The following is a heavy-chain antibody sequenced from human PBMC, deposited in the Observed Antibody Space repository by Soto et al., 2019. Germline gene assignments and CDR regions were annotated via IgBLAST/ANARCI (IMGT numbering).Heavy chain of an antibody. CDR2: ICAHNGNT. CDR3: ARGRYGDY. D-gene: IGHD1-1*01. Sequence: QVHLVQSGAEVKKPGASVKVSCKASGYTFTSYGITWVRQAPGQGLEWMGWICAHNGNTDYAQRLQGRVTVTRDTSTSTAYMELRSLRSDDTAVYYCARGRYGDYWGQGALVTVSS. CDR1: GYTFTSYG. J-gene: IGHJ4*02. V-gene: IGHV1-18*01.